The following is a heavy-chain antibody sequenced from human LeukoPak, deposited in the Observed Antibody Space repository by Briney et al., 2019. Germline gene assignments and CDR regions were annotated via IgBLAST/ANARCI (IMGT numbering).Heavy chain of an antibody. CDR3: ARDRSIVGARPTPSLAY. CDR1: GFTFSSYG. D-gene: IGHD1-26*01. Sequence: PGRSLRLSCAASGFTFSSYGMPWVRQAPGKGLEWVAAIWYDGSNKYYADSVKGRFTISRDNSKNTLYLQMNSLRAEDTAVYYCARDRSIVGARPTPSLAYWGQGTLVTVSS. CDR2: IWYDGSNK. V-gene: IGHV3-33*01. J-gene: IGHJ4*02.